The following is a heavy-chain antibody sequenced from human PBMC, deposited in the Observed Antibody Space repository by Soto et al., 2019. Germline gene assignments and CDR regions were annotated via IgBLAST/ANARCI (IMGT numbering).Heavy chain of an antibody. D-gene: IGHD3-22*01. V-gene: IGHV1-69*05. CDR3: ATEGDGSGSYYYGMDV. CDR2: IIPIFGTA. J-gene: IGHJ6*02. Sequence: QVQLVQSGAEVKKPGSSVKVSCKASGGTFSSYAITWVRQAPGQGLEWMGGIIPIFGTANYAQKFQGRVTIXXDEYTSTAYMELSSLRSEDTAVYYCATEGDGSGSYYYGMDVWGQGTTVTVSS. CDR1: GGTFSSYA.